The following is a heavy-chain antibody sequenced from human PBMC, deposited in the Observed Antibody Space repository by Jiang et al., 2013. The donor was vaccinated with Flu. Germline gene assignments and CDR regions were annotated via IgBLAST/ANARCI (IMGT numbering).Heavy chain of an antibody. CDR1: GDSISSSSYY. Sequence: VLLKPSETLSLSCTVSGDSISSSSYYWGWIRQPPGKGLEWIGSIYYTGSTYYNPSLKSRVTISVDTSKNQFSLKLSSVTAADTAVYYCARPKSGNYYIYFDYWGQGTLVTVSS. D-gene: IGHD1-26*01. CDR2: IYYTGST. V-gene: IGHV4-39*01. CDR3: ARPKSGNYYIYFDY. J-gene: IGHJ4*02.